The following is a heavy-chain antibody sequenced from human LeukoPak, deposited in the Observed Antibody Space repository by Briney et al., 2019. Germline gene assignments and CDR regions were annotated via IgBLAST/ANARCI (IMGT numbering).Heavy chain of an antibody. CDR3: ARNYGDYYYHGMDV. J-gene: IGHJ6*02. CDR1: GFTFSSYS. CDR2: ISSLSTTT. V-gene: IGHV3-48*02. D-gene: IGHD4-17*01. Sequence: GGSLRLSCVASGFTFSSYSMNWVRQAPGRGLEWLSYISSLSTTTYYADSVKGRFTISRDNAKNSLYLQMNSLRDEDAAVYYCARNYGDYYYHGMDVWGQGTTVTVSS.